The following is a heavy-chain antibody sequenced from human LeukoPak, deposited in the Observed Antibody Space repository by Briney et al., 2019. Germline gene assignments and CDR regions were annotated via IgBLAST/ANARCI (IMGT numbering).Heavy chain of an antibody. CDR1: GFTFDDYA. CDR3: AKSSREGYCSSTSCPKYFQH. J-gene: IGHJ1*01. Sequence: GGSLRLSCAASGFTFDDYAMHWVRQAPGKGLEWVSGISWNSGSIGYADSVKGRFTISRDNAKNSLYLQMNSLRAEDTALYYCAKSSREGYCSSTSCPKYFQHWGQGTLVTVSS. CDR2: ISWNSGSI. V-gene: IGHV3-9*01. D-gene: IGHD2-2*01.